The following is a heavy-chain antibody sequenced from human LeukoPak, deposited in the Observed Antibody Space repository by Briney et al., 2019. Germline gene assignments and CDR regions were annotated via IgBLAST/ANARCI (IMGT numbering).Heavy chain of an antibody. J-gene: IGHJ6*02. V-gene: IGHV3-21*01. Sequence: PGRSLRLSCAASGFTFSSYSMNWVRQAPGKGLEWVSSISSSSSYIYYADSVKGRFTISRDNAKNSLYLQMNSLRAEDTAVYYCARFGLRLAGIDVWGQGTTVTVSS. CDR2: ISSSSSYI. CDR3: ARFGLRLAGIDV. D-gene: IGHD3-3*01. CDR1: GFTFSSYS.